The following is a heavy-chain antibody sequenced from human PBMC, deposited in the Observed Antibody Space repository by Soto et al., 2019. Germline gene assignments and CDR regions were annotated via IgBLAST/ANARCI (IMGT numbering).Heavy chain of an antibody. Sequence: VQLVESGGGVVQPGRSLRLSCAASGFTFSDYAMHWVRQAPGKGLEWVAVVSHDGRNTHYADSVKGRFTISRDSSKNTVPLEMTSLRAEDTDVYYCAKGGRQWLVTSDFNYWGQGALVTVSS. D-gene: IGHD6-19*01. J-gene: IGHJ4*02. CDR3: AKGGRQWLVTSDFNY. V-gene: IGHV3-30*18. CDR1: GFTFSDYA. CDR2: VSHDGRNT.